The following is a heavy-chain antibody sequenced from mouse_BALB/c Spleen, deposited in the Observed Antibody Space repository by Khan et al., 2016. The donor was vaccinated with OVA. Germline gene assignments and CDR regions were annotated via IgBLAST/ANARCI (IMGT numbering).Heavy chain of an antibody. CDR1: GFSLTSYG. J-gene: IGHJ4*01. CDR3: ARKTHYLSSMMDY. D-gene: IGHD2-10*02. CDR2: IWSDGRT. V-gene: IGHV2-6*02. Sequence: QVQLQESGPGLVAPSQSLSITCTVSGFSLTSYGVHWVRQPPGKGLEWLVVIWSDGRTTYNSTLKSRLTISKDNSKSQVFLKMNSTQTDDTAMYFCARKTHYLSSMMDYWGQGTSVTVSS.